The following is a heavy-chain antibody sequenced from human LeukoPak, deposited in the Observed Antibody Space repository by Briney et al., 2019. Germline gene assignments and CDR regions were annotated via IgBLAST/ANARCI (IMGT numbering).Heavy chain of an antibody. D-gene: IGHD2-2*02. J-gene: IGHJ5*02. CDR1: GGSLSSGSYY. Sequence: SETLSLTCTVSGGSLSSGSYYWSWIRQPAGKGLEWIGRIYTSGSTNYNPSLKSRVTISVDTSKNQFSLKLSSVTAADTAVYYCARGRGSCSSTSCYIWFDPWGQGTLVTVSS. V-gene: IGHV4-61*02. CDR2: IYTSGST. CDR3: ARGRGSCSSTSCYIWFDP.